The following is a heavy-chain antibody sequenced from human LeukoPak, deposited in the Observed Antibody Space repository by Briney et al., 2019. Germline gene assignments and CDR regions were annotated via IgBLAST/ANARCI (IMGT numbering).Heavy chain of an antibody. J-gene: IGHJ6*03. CDR2: ISSTSSYI. CDR3: AKGYGWEASYYYYYMDV. V-gene: IGHV3-21*01. D-gene: IGHD1-26*01. CDR1: GFTFSAYS. Sequence: GGSLRLSCAASGFTFSAYSMNWVRQAPGKGLEWVSFISSTSSYIYYADLVKGRFTISRDNSKNTLYLRMNSLRAEDTAVYYCAKGYGWEASYYYYYMDVWGKGTTVTISS.